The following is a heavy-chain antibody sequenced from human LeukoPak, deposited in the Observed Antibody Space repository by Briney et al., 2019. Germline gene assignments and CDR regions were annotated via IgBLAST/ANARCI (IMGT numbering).Heavy chain of an antibody. CDR2: MYSGGGT. D-gene: IGHD3-10*01. J-gene: IGHJ4*02. CDR3: AKVWDTYYYGSGSYYFYYFDY. Sequence: PGGSLRLSCAASGFTVSSNYMSWVRQAPGKGLEWVSVMYSGGGTYYADSVKGRFTISRDNSKNTLYLQMNSLRAEDTAVYYCAKVWDTYYYGSGSYYFYYFDYWGQGTLVTVSS. CDR1: GFTVSSNY. V-gene: IGHV3-53*01.